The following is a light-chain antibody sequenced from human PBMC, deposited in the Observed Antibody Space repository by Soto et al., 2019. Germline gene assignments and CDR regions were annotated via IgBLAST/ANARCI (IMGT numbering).Light chain of an antibody. CDR2: GAS. J-gene: IGKJ4*01. CDR1: QSVSSN. V-gene: IGKV3-20*01. CDR3: QQYGSSLT. Sequence: EIVMTQSAAAVSVSPGERATLSCRASQSVSSNLAWYQQKPGQAPRLLIYGASSRATGIPDRFSGSGSGTDFTLTISRLEPADFAVYYCQQYGSSLTFGGGTKVDIK.